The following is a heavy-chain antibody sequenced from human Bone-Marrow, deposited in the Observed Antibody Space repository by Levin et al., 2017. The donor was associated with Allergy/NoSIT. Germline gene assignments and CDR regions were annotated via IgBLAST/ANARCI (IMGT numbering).Heavy chain of an antibody. CDR2: TNSDGADT. Sequence: PGGSLRLSCAASGFTFRSQWMHWVRQAPGKGLVWVSRTNSDGADTTYADSVKGRFTISRDNAKNTLYLLMNSLGVEDTAVYYCARGIPVSGTWGKVFDYWGRGTLVTVSS. V-gene: IGHV3-74*01. CDR1: GFTFRSQW. CDR3: ARGIPVSGTWGKVFDY. J-gene: IGHJ4*02. D-gene: IGHD6-19*01.